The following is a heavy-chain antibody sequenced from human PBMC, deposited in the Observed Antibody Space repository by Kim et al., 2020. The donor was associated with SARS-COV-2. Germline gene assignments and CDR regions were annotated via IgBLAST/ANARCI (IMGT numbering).Heavy chain of an antibody. CDR3: ARGDRVATIFHYYYYMDV. D-gene: IGHD5-12*01. J-gene: IGHJ6*03. Sequence: SETLSLTCTVSGGSISSYYWSWIRQPPGKGLEWIGYIYYSGSTNYNPSPKSRVTISVDTSKNQFSLKLSSVTAADTAVYYCARGDRVATIFHYYYYMDVWGEGTTVTVSS. CDR2: IYYSGST. CDR1: GGSISSYY. V-gene: IGHV4-59*01.